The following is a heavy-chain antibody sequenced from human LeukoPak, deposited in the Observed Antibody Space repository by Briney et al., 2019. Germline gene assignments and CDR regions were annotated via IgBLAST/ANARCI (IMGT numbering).Heavy chain of an antibody. V-gene: IGHV3-74*01. CDR2: IKSDGSST. Sequence: GGSLRLSCAASGFTFSSYWMHWVRQAPGKGLVWVSRIKSDGSSTSCADSVKGRFTISRDNAKNTLYLQMNSLRAEDTAVYYCARTSAARYAFDIWGQGTMVTVSS. D-gene: IGHD6-6*01. J-gene: IGHJ3*02. CDR1: GFTFSSYW. CDR3: ARTSAARYAFDI.